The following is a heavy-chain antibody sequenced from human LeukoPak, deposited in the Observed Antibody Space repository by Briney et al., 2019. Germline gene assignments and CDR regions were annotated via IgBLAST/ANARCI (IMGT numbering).Heavy chain of an antibody. J-gene: IGHJ4*02. CDR1: GGTFSSYA. CDR3: ARGRGYSYGFFDY. Sequence: GASVKVSCKASGGTFSSYAISWVRQAPGQGLXXXXXIIPIFGTANYAQKFQGRVTITADKSTSTAYMELSSLRSEDTAVYYCARGRGYSYGFFDYWGQGTLVTVSS. V-gene: IGHV1-69*06. CDR2: IIPIFGTA. D-gene: IGHD5-18*01.